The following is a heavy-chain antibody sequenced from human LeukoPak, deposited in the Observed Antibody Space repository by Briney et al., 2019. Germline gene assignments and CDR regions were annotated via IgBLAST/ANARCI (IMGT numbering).Heavy chain of an antibody. Sequence: ASVKVSCKASGYTFTGYYMHWVRQAPGQGLEWMGWINPNSGGTNYAQKFQGRVTMTRDTSISTAYMELSRLRSDDTAVYYCGVWGWDPVAGLDYWGQGTLVTVSS. CDR2: INPNSGGT. D-gene: IGHD6-19*01. CDR1: GYTFTGYY. J-gene: IGHJ4*02. CDR3: GVWGWDPVAGLDY. V-gene: IGHV1-2*02.